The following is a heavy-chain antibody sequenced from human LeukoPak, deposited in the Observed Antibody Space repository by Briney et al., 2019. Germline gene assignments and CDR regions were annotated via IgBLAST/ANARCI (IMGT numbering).Heavy chain of an antibody. CDR1: GYSFTNYG. V-gene: IGHV1-18*01. J-gene: IGHJ4*02. CDR2: DSAYSGNA. Sequence: GASVEVSCKASGYSFTNYGISWVRQAPGPGLEWMGWDSAYSGNANYAHKFLGRLTMTADTSTSTAYMELRSLTSADTAVYYCARVGDGYNHGFDYWGQGSLVTVSS. CDR3: ARVGDGYNHGFDY. D-gene: IGHD5-24*01.